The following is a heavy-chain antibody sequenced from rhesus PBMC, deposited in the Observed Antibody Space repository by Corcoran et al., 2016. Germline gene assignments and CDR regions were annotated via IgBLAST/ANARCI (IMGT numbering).Heavy chain of an antibody. Sequence: QVQLQESGPGLVQPSETLSLTCAVSGGSFSGYYWGWIRQPPGKGLGWIWYISGSRGSTDYNPARKSRVTISPDTSKNQVYLKVSSVTAADTAVYYCARAGHCSGGVCYAAEYFEFWGQGALVTVSS. CDR2: ISGSRGST. V-gene: IGHV4-165*01. CDR1: GGSFSGYY. J-gene: IGHJ1*01. D-gene: IGHD2-8*01. CDR3: ARAGHCSGGVCYAAEYFEF.